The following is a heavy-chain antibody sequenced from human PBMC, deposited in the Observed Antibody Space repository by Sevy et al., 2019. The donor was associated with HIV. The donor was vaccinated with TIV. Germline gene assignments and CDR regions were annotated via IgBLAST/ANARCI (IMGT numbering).Heavy chain of an antibody. CDR2: ISGSGTRT. CDR1: GFSFDSYG. CDR3: GKGGGGHYDPDEIGYYFYYYNMDV. J-gene: IGHJ6*03. V-gene: IGHV3-23*01. Sequence: GSLRLSCAVSGFSFDSYGMTWVRQAPGKGLEWVSGISGSGTRTYYADSVKGRFIISRDNSKNTLYLQMNSLRSEDTAINYCGKGGGGHYDPDEIGYYFYYYNMDVWGKGTTVTVSS. D-gene: IGHD3-22*01.